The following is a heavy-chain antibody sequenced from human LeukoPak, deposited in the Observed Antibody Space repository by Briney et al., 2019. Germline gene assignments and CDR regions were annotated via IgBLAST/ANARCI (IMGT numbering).Heavy chain of an antibody. CDR3: ASHIAARLPFDY. V-gene: IGHV1-69*05. D-gene: IGHD6-6*01. CDR2: IIPIFGTA. J-gene: IGHJ4*02. CDR1: GGTFSSYA. Sequence: SVKVSCKASGGTFSSYAISWVRQAPGQGLEWMGGIIPIFGTANYAQKFQGRVTITTDESTGTAYMELSSLRSEDTAVYYCASHIAARLPFDYWGQGTLVTVSS.